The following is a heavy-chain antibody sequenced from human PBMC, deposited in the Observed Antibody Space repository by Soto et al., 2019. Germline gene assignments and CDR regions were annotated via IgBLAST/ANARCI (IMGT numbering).Heavy chain of an antibody. CDR3: AIAAAGGWFDP. Sequence: SETLSLTCAVYCGSFSGYYWSWIRQPPGKGLEWIGEINHSGSTNYNPSLKSRVTISVDTSKNQFSLKLSSVTAADTAVYYCAIAAAGGWFDPWGQGTLVPVSS. D-gene: IGHD6-13*01. V-gene: IGHV4-34*01. CDR1: CGSFSGYY. CDR2: INHSGST. J-gene: IGHJ5*02.